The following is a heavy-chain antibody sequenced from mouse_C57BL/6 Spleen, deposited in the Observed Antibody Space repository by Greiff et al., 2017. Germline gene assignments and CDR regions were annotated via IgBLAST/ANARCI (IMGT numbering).Heavy chain of an antibody. CDR3: ARLIYYDFPWFAY. Sequence: VQLQQSGPELVKPGASVKISCKASGYSFTDYNMNWVKQSNGKSLEWIGVINPNYGTTSYNQKFKGKATLTVDQSSITAYMQLNILTSEDSAVYYCARLIYYDFPWFAYWGQGTLVTVSA. D-gene: IGHD2-4*01. CDR1: GYSFTDYN. J-gene: IGHJ3*01. CDR2: INPNYGTT. V-gene: IGHV1-39*01.